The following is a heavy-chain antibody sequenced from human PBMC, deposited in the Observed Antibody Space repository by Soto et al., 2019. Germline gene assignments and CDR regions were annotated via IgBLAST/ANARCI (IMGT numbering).Heavy chain of an antibody. D-gene: IGHD3-22*01. V-gene: IGHV1-58*01. CDR1: GFTFTSSA. CDR3: AADPFTVIGGGDYYYYGMDV. CDR2: IVVGSGNT. J-gene: IGHJ6*02. Sequence: GASVKVSCKASGFTFTSSAVQWVRQARGQRLEWIGWIVVGSGNTNYAQKFQERVTITRDMSTSTAYMELSSLRSEDTAVYYCAADPFTVIGGGDYYYYGMDVWGQGTTVTVSS.